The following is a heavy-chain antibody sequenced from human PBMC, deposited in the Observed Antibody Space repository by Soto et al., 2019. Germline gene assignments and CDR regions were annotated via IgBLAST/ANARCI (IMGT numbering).Heavy chain of an antibody. CDR1: GFTFSSYA. J-gene: IGHJ3*02. D-gene: IGHD5-12*01. Sequence: EVQLLESGGGLVQPGGSLRLSCAASGFTFSSYAMSWVRQAPGKGLEWVSAISGSGGSTYYADSVKGRFTISRDNSKNTLYLQMNSVRAEDTAVYYCARCPYSGYDSDAFDIWGQGTMVTVSS. CDR2: ISGSGGST. V-gene: IGHV3-23*01. CDR3: ARCPYSGYDSDAFDI.